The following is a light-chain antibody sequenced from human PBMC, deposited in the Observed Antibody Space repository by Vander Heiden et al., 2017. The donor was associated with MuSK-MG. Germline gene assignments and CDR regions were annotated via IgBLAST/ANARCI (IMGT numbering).Light chain of an antibody. V-gene: IGKV1-39*01. CDR2: AAS. J-gene: IGKJ2*01. Sequence: DIQMTQSPSSLSASVGDRVTITCRASQSISSYLNWYQQKPGKAPKLLIYAASSLQSGVPSRFSGSGYGKDFTLTISSRQPEDFASYYCQQSDSNLRFTFGQGTKLEIK. CDR3: QQSDSNLRFT. CDR1: QSISSY.